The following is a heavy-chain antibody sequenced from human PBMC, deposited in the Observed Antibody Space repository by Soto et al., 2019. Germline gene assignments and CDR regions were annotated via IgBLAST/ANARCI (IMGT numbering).Heavy chain of an antibody. CDR2: IIPIFGTT. V-gene: IGHV1-69*01. Sequence: QEQLVQAGAEVKKPGSSVRISCRASGGTFSNDAVSWVRQAPGQGLQWMGGIIPIFGTTHYAQKFQGRVTMTADESTATAYMELRSVTSEDTAVYYCATGLRTGNYGMDVWGQGTAVTVS. CDR1: GGTFSNDA. CDR3: ATGLRTGNYGMDV. D-gene: IGHD3-10*01. J-gene: IGHJ6*02.